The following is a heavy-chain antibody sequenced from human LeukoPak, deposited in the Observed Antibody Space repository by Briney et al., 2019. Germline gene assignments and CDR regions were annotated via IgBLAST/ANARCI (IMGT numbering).Heavy chain of an antibody. V-gene: IGHV6-1*01. CDR1: GDSVSSNSAA. J-gene: IGHJ3*02. CDR3: ASSIAAAAVYGYDAFDI. D-gene: IGHD6-13*01. CDR2: TYYRSKWYN. Sequence: SQTLSLTCAISGDSVSSNSAAWNWIRQSPSRGLEWLGRTYYRSKWYNDYAVSVKSRITINPDTSKNQFSLKLSSVTAADTAVYYCASSIAAAAVYGYDAFDIWGQGTMVTVSS.